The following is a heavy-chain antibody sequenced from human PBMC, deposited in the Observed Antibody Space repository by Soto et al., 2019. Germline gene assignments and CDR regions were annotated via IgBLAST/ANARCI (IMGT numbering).Heavy chain of an antibody. CDR1: GFTFSSYA. J-gene: IGHJ4*02. D-gene: IGHD2-15*01. CDR2: ISGSGGST. CDR3: AKTELLLSHFYYFDY. V-gene: IGHV3-23*01. Sequence: GGSLRLSCAASGFTFSSYAMSWVRQAPGKGLEWVSAISGSGGSTYYADSVKGRFTISRDNSKNTLYLQMNSLRAEDTAVYYCAKTELLLSHFYYFDYWGQGTLVTVSS.